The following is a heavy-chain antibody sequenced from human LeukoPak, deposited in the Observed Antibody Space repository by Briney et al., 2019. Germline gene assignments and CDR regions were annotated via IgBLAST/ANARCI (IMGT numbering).Heavy chain of an antibody. V-gene: IGHV4-59*01. Sequence: SETLFLTCIVSGGSITSYYWGWIRQPPGKGLEWIGNIYNSGSTNYSPSLKSRVTISVDTSKNQFSLKLSSVTAADTAVFYCARGGDGYNYYFDYWGQGALVTVSS. CDR2: IYNSGST. CDR3: ARGGDGYNYYFDY. J-gene: IGHJ4*02. D-gene: IGHD5-24*01. CDR1: GGSITSYY.